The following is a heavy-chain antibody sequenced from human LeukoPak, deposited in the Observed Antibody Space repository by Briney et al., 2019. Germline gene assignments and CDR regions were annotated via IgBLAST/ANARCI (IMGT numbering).Heavy chain of an antibody. CDR2: IWYDGSNK. Sequence: QPGRSLRLSCAASGFTFSSYGMHWVRQAPGKGLEWVALIWYDGSNKYYADSVKGRFTISRDNSKNTVYLQMNSLRAEDTAVYSCARELSPVVKYSFDSWGHGTQVTVSS. CDR3: ARELSPVVKYSFDS. V-gene: IGHV3-33*01. J-gene: IGHJ4*01. CDR1: GFTFSSYG. D-gene: IGHD2-15*01.